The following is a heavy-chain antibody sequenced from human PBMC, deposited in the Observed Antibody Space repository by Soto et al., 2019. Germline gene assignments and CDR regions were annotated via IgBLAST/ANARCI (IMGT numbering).Heavy chain of an antibody. CDR3: AREAVSTAKDYYYYGMDV. V-gene: IGHV3-53*01. CDR2: IYSGGST. J-gene: IGHJ6*02. Sequence: GGSLRLSCAASGFTVSSNYMSWVRQAPGKGLEWVSVIYSGGSTYHADPVTGRFTISRDNSKNTLYLQMNSLRAEDTAVYYCAREAVSTAKDYYYYGMDVWGQGTTVTVSS. CDR1: GFTVSSNY. D-gene: IGHD3-22*01.